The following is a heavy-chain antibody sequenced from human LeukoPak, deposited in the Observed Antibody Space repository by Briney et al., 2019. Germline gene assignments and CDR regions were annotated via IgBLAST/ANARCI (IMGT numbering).Heavy chain of an antibody. J-gene: IGHJ5*02. CDR1: GGSISSGGYY. CDR2: IYYSGST. Sequence: SQTLSLTCTVSGGSISSGGYYWSWIRQHPGKGLEWIGYIYYSGSTYYNPSLKSRVTISVDTSKNQFSLKLGSVTAADTAVYYRARGDRSGRDWFDPWGQGTLVTVSS. CDR3: ARGDRSGRDWFDP. D-gene: IGHD3-10*01. V-gene: IGHV4-31*03.